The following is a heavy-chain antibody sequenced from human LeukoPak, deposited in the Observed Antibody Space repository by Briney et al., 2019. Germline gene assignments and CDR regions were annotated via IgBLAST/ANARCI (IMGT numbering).Heavy chain of an antibody. CDR3: ARDSAYDSSGYFPL. CDR2: ISYDGSNK. Sequence: GRSLRLSCAASGFTFSSYGMHWVRQAPGKGLEWVAVISYDGSNKYYADSVKGRFTISRDNSKNTLYLQMNSLRAEDTAVYYCARDSAYDSSGYFPLWGQGTLVTVSS. V-gene: IGHV3-30*03. J-gene: IGHJ4*02. CDR1: GFTFSSYG. D-gene: IGHD3-22*01.